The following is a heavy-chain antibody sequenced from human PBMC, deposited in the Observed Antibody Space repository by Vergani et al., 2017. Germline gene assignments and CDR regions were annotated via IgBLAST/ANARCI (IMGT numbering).Heavy chain of an antibody. Sequence: EVQLVQSGAEVKKPGESLKISCKGSGYSFTNYWIGWVRQMPGKGLEWMGIIHLADSDTRYSPSFQGQVTSSVDKSISTAYLQRSSLRASDSAMYYCARLXGRDSSGSKYFDYWGQGTLVTVSS. CDR3: ARLXGRDSSGSKYFDY. D-gene: IGHD3-22*01. V-gene: IGHV5-51*03. CDR2: IHLADSDT. J-gene: IGHJ4*02. CDR1: GYSFTNYW.